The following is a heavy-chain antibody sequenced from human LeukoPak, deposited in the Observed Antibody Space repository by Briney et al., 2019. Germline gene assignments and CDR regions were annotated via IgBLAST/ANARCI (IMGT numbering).Heavy chain of an antibody. J-gene: IGHJ4*02. D-gene: IGHD6-19*01. CDR1: GFAFNSYV. CDR3: AKAGIGVVGYFDY. Sequence: GGSLRLSCAASGFAFNSYVMQWVRQAPGKGLEYVSAISGHGGTTYYADSVKGRFTISRDNSKNTLYLQMNSLRDEDTALYYCAKAGIGVVGYFDYWGQGTLVTVSS. CDR2: ISGHGGTT. V-gene: IGHV3-64*02.